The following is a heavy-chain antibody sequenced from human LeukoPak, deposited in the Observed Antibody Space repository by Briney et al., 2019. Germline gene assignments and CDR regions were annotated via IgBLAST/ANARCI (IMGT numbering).Heavy chain of an antibody. J-gene: IGHJ4*02. CDR1: GGSIGIYY. D-gene: IGHD4-17*01. CDR3: ARDNRRLRQFDY. V-gene: IGHV4-4*07. Sequence: PSETLSLTCTVSGGSIGIYYWSWIRQPAGKGLEWIGRIYYSGSTNYNPSLKSRVTISVDTSKNQFSLKLSSVTAADTAVYYCARDNRRLRQFDYWGQGTLVTVSS. CDR2: IYYSGST.